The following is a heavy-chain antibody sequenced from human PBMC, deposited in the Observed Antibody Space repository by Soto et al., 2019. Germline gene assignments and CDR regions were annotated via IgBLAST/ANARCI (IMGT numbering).Heavy chain of an antibody. D-gene: IGHD3-10*01. CDR3: AKDLSSGFGESFDY. CDR1: GFTFSSYG. Sequence: QVQLVESGGGVVQAGRSLRLSCAASGFTFSSYGMHWVRQAPGKGLEWVAVISYDGSNKYYADSVKGRFTISRDNSKKTLYRQMNSLGAEDTAVYYWAKDLSSGFGESFDYWGQGPLVTVSS. CDR2: ISYDGSNK. V-gene: IGHV3-30*18. J-gene: IGHJ4*02.